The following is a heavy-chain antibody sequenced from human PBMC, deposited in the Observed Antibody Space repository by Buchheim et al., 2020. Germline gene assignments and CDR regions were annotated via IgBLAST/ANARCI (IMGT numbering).Heavy chain of an antibody. Sequence: QVQLVESGGGVVQPGRSLRLSCAASGFTFSSYGMHWVRQAPGKGLEWVAVISYDGSNKYYADSVKGRFTISKDNSKNTLYLQMNSLRAEDTAVYYCAKEADSGWHVYYYYGMDVWGQGTT. CDR2: ISYDGSNK. CDR3: AKEADSGWHVYYYYGMDV. CDR1: GFTFSSYG. J-gene: IGHJ6*02. D-gene: IGHD6-19*01. V-gene: IGHV3-30*18.